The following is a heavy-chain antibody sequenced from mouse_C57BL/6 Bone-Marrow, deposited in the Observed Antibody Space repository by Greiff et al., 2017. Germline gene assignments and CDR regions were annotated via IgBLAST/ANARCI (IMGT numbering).Heavy chain of an antibody. CDR2: IDPSDSNT. V-gene: IGHV1-50*01. Sequence: QVQLQQPGAELVKPGASVKLSCKASGYTFTSYWMQWVKQRPGQGLEWIGEIDPSDSNTNYNQKFKGKATLPVDTSSSTAYMQLSSLTSEDSAVYYCASYYGSSYWYFDGWGTGTTVTVSS. J-gene: IGHJ1*03. CDR3: ASYYGSSYWYFDG. CDR1: GYTFTSYW. D-gene: IGHD1-1*01.